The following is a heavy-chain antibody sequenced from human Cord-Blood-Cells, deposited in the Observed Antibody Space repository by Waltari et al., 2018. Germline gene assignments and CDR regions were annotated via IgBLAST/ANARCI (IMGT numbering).Heavy chain of an antibody. V-gene: IGHV1-2*02. D-gene: IGHD1-26*01. CDR2: INPNSGGT. J-gene: IGHJ4*02. Sequence: QVQLVQSGAEVKKPGASVKVSCKASGYTFTGYYMHWVRQAPGQGLEWMGWINPNSGGTNDAQKFQGRVTMTRDTSISTAYMELSRLRSDDTAVYYCARPQGVGATDYWGQGTLVTVSS. CDR1: GYTFTGYY. CDR3: ARPQGVGATDY.